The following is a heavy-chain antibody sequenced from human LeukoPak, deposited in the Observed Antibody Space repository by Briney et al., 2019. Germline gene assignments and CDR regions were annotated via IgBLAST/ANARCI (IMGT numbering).Heavy chain of an antibody. J-gene: IGHJ4*02. D-gene: IGHD1-26*01. V-gene: IGHV3-11*01. CDR3: AKDQRWESPHYLDS. CDR2: ITNRGDTV. Sequence: GGTLRLSCAASGFTFSDYYMTWVRQAPGKGLEWLSYITNRGDTVFYADSVKGRFTVSRDNAKRSLYLQIESLRDDDTAVYYCAKDQRWESPHYLDSWGQGTLVTVSS. CDR1: GFTFSDYY.